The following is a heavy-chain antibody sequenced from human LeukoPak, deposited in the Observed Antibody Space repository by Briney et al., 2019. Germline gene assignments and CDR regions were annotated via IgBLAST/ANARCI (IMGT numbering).Heavy chain of an antibody. V-gene: IGHV4-34*01. CDR1: GGSFSGYY. CDR3: ARRISAAGDY. Sequence: SETLSLTCAVYGGSFSGYYWSWIRQPPGKGLEWIGEINHSGSTNYNPSLKSRVTISVDTSKNQFSLKLSSVTAADTAVYYCARRISAAGDYWGQGTLVTVSS. D-gene: IGHD6-13*01. CDR2: INHSGST. J-gene: IGHJ4*02.